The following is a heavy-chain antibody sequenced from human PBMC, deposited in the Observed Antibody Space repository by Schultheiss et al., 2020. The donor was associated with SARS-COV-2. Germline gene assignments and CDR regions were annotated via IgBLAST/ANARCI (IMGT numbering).Heavy chain of an antibody. CDR2: ISGSGGST. CDR1: GFTFSSYA. J-gene: IGHJ4*02. CDR3: ARGWYSSSWFDY. D-gene: IGHD6-13*01. Sequence: GSLRLSCAASGFTFSSYAMSWVRQAPGKGLEWVSAISGSGGSTYYADSVKGRFTISRDNSKNTLYVQMNSLRAEDTAVYYCARGWYSSSWFDYWGQGTLVTVSS. V-gene: IGHV3-23*01.